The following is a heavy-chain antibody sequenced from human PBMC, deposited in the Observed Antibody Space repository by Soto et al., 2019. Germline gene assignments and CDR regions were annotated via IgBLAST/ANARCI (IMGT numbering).Heavy chain of an antibody. CDR3: AKFSFVQVIPAGGQSLDY. Sequence: GGSLRLSCAASGFTFSSYGMHWVRQAPGKGLEWVAVISYDGSNKYYADSVKGRFTISRDNFKNMLYLEMNSLRAEDTAVYYCAKFSFVQVIPAGGQSLDYWGQGTLVTVSS. V-gene: IGHV3-30*18. D-gene: IGHD6-6*01. J-gene: IGHJ4*02. CDR1: GFTFSSYG. CDR2: ISYDGSNK.